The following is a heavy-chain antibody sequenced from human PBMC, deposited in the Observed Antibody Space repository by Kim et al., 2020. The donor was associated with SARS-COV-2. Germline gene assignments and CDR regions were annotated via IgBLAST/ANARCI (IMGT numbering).Heavy chain of an antibody. J-gene: IGHJ6*02. V-gene: IGHV3-9*01. CDR1: GFTFGDYA. CDR2: ISWNSGSI. CDR3: ANFDYYYGMDV. Sequence: GGSLRLSCAASGFTFGDYAMHWVRQAPGKGLEWVSGISWNSGSIGYADSVKGRFTISRDNAKNSLYLQMNSLRAEDTALYYCANFDYYYGMDVWGQGTTVTVSS.